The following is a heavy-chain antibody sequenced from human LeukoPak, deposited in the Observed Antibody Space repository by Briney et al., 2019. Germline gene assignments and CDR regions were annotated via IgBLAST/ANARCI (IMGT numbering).Heavy chain of an antibody. V-gene: IGHV1-2*02. CDR1: GYTFTGDY. J-gene: IGHJ4*02. D-gene: IGHD2-2*01. CDR2: INTNSGGT. Sequence: ASVNVSCTASGYTFTGDYMHWVRQAPGQGLEWMGWINTNSGGTNYAQKFQGRVTMTRDTSISTAYMELSRLRSDDTAVYYCARDRIFVVVPAAIGDFDYWGQGTLVTVSS. CDR3: ARDRIFVVVPAAIGDFDY.